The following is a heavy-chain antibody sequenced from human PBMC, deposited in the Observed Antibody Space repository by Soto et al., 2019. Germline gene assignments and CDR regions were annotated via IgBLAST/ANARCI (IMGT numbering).Heavy chain of an antibody. Sequence: SETLSLTCTVSGGSISSFYWSWIRQAPGKGLEWIGYIYYSDSANYNPSLKSRVVISDDTSRNQFSLRLSSVTAADTAVYYCARRWGGTFDIWGQGTMVNVSS. CDR2: IYYSDSA. V-gene: IGHV4-59*08. CDR3: ARRWGGTFDI. D-gene: IGHD3-10*01. J-gene: IGHJ3*02. CDR1: GGSISSFY.